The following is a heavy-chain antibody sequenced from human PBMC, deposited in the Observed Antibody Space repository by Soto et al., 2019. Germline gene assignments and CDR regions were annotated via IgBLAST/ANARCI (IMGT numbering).Heavy chain of an antibody. J-gene: IGHJ4*02. Sequence: QVKLVESGGGVVQPGGSLRLSCAASGFTFAAYGIHWVRQAPGKGLEWVAVISYDGIKKNYADSVKGRFAISRDNSKNTLSLQMNSLRTEDTALYYCARDIRHSSSPELIDYWGQGALVTVSS. D-gene: IGHD3-22*01. CDR1: GFTFAAYG. CDR2: ISYDGIKK. V-gene: IGHV3-30*03. CDR3: ARDIRHSSSPELIDY.